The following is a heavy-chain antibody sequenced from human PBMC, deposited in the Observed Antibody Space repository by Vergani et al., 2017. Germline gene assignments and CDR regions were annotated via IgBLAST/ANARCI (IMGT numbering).Heavy chain of an antibody. CDR1: GGSISSYY. CDR3: AKGMSIAVAGRCDY. J-gene: IGHJ4*02. D-gene: IGHD6-19*01. CDR2: IYYSGST. Sequence: QVQLQESGPGLVKPSETLSLTCTVSGGSISSYYWSWIRQPPGKGLEWIGYIYYSGSTNYNPSRKSRVTISVDTSKNQVSLKLSSVTAADTAVYYCAKGMSIAVAGRCDYWGQGTLVTVSS. V-gene: IGHV4-59*01.